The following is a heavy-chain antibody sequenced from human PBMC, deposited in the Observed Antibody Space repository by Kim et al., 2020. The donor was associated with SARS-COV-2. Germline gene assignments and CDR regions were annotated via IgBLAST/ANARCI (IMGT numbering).Heavy chain of an antibody. Sequence: GGSLRLSCAASGFTFSSYGMHWVRQAPGKGLEWVAVIWYDGSNKYYADSVKGRFTISRDNSKNTLYLQMNSLRAEDTAVYYCARAYYDSSGYYDTSYSFDIWGQGTMVTVSS. V-gene: IGHV3-33*01. CDR1: GFTFSSYG. D-gene: IGHD3-22*01. CDR3: ARAYYDSSGYYDTSYSFDI. J-gene: IGHJ3*02. CDR2: IWYDGSNK.